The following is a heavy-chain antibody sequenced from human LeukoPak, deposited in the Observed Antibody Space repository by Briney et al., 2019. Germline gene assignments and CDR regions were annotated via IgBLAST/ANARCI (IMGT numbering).Heavy chain of an antibody. J-gene: IGHJ4*02. CDR2: MNPNSGNT. V-gene: IGHV1-8*01. D-gene: IGHD3-22*01. Sequence: ASVKVSCKASGYTFTSYDINWVRQATGQGLEWMGWMNPNSGNTGYAQKFQGRVTMTRNTSISTVYMELSSLRSEDTAMYYCARGLPLPDSSGYVIDYWGQGTLVTVSS. CDR3: ARGLPLPDSSGYVIDY. CDR1: GYTFTSYD.